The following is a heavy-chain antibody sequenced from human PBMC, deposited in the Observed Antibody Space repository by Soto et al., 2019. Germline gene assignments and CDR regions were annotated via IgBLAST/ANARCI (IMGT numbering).Heavy chain of an antibody. V-gene: IGHV3-7*04. CDR3: AGAPGWLIEN. CDR2: IKQDGSEK. D-gene: IGHD5-12*01. J-gene: IGHJ4*02. CDR1: GFTFSTYW. Sequence: EVQLVESGGGLVQPGGSLRLSCAASGFTFSTYWMFWVRQAPGKGLEWVATIKQDGSEKLYVDSVKGRFTISRDNAKNARHLQMNSLRVGGTAGYFCAGAPGWLIENWGQGTLVTVSS.